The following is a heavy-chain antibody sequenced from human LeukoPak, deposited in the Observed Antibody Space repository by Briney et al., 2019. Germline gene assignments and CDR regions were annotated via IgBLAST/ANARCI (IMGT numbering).Heavy chain of an antibody. J-gene: IGHJ4*02. CDR3: SREGRGSSWSH. Sequence: GGSLRLSCAASGVTFTIYAISWVRQAPGKGLEWISTISGNGRTTYYAGSVKGRFTISRDNAKNTLYLQMNSLSAEDTAVYYCSREGRGSSWSHWGQGTLVTVSS. D-gene: IGHD6-13*01. V-gene: IGHV3-23*01. CDR2: ISGNGRTT. CDR1: GVTFTIYA.